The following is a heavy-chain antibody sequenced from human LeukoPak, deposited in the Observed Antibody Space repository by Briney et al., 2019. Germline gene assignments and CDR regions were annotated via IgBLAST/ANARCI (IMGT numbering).Heavy chain of an antibody. Sequence: SETPSLTCAVYGGSFSGYYWSWIHQPPGKGLEWIGEIDHSGSTNYNPSLKSRVTISVDTSKNQFSLKLRSVTAADTAVYYCARQSKYSRSSGLNLWGQGTLVTVSS. CDR2: IDHSGST. D-gene: IGHD6-6*01. V-gene: IGHV4-34*01. J-gene: IGHJ5*02. CDR3: ARQSKYSRSSGLNL. CDR1: GGSFSGYY.